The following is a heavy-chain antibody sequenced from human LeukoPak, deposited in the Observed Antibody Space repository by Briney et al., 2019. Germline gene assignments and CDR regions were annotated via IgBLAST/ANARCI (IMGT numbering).Heavy chain of an antibody. CDR2: ISYDGSNK. CDR1: GFTFSSYV. V-gene: IGHV3-30*04. Sequence: GRSLRLSCAASGFTFSSYVMNWVRQAPGKGLEWVASISYDGSNKYRADSVKGRFTISRDNSKNTLYLEMNSLRAEDTAVYYCARNRQLDYWGQGTLVTVSS. J-gene: IGHJ4*02. CDR3: ARNRQLDY. D-gene: IGHD6-13*01.